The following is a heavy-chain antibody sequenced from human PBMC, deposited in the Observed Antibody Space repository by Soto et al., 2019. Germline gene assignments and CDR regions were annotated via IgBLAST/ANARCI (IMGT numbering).Heavy chain of an antibody. Sequence: EVQLVESGGGLVQPGGSLRLSCAASGFTLSDFSMHWVRQAAGKGLEFVSAISYKGGSTYYANSVKGRFTISRNNSKNTLYLKMGRVRAVDMAVYYCARVSARGQGAFGIWGQGTMVTVSS. D-gene: IGHD5-12*01. CDR3: ARVSARGQGAFGI. V-gene: IGHV3-64*01. CDR2: ISYKGGST. CDR1: GFTLSDFS. J-gene: IGHJ3*02.